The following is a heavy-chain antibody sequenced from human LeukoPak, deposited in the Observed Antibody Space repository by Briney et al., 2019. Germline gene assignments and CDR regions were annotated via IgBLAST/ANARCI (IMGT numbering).Heavy chain of an antibody. CDR2: INPNSGRT. J-gene: IGHJ4*02. V-gene: IGHV1-8*01. CDR3: AWGRSGLAAAGTYDY. CDR1: GYTFTSSD. D-gene: IGHD6-25*01. Sequence: GASVKVSCKASGYTFTSSDINWVRQAAGQGLEWMGWINPNSGRTGYARKFQGRVTMTENTSISTAYMELSSLRFDDTAVYYRAWGRSGLAAAGTYDYWGQGTLITVSS.